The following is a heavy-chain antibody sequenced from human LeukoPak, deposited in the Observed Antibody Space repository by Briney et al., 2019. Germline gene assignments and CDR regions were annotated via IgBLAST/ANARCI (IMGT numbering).Heavy chain of an antibody. CDR1: GFTFSSYA. J-gene: IGHJ4*02. D-gene: IGHD3-10*02. V-gene: IGHV3-30*03. CDR2: ISYDGSNK. CDR3: ARDLSNVPGQY. Sequence: GGSLRLSCAASGFTFSSYAMHWVRQAPGKGLEWVAVISYDGSNKYYTDSVKGRFTISSDNSKNTLYLQMNSLRAEDTALYYCARDLSNVPGQYWGQGTLVTVSS.